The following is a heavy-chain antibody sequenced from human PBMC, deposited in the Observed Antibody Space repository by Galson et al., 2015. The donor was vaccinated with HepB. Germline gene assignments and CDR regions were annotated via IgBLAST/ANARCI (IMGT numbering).Heavy chain of an antibody. J-gene: IGHJ6*02. CDR1: GFTFSSFA. CDR2: ISYDGSNK. Sequence: SLRLSCAASGFTFSSFAMHWVRQAPGKGLEWVAVISYDGSNKYYADSVKGRFTISRDNSKNTLYLQMNSLRAEDTAVYYCAKDTAPINIQSGRDVWGPGTTVTVSS. V-gene: IGHV3-30*18. CDR3: AKDTAPINIQSGRDV.